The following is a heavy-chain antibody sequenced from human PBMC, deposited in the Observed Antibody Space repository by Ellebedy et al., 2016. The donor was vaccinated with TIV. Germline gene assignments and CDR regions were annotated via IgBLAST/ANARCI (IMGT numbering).Heavy chain of an antibody. V-gene: IGHV3-7*01. CDR2: INQNGREK. J-gene: IGHJ4*02. CDR3: LPHDGLGY. Sequence: PGGSLRLSCAASGFTVSGDYMSWVRQAPGKGLEWVANINQNGREKNFVDSVKGRFSISRDNAKNSLFLQMNSLRADDTAVYYCLPHDGLGYWGQGTLVTVSS. CDR1: GFTVSGDY. D-gene: IGHD1-1*01.